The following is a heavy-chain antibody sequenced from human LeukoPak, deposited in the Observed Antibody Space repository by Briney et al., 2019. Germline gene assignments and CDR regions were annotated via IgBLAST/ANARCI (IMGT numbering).Heavy chain of an antibody. CDR3: ARDRRRNFDY. CDR2: ISSSSSTI. V-gene: IGHV3-48*01. CDR1: GFTFSSYS. J-gene: IGHJ4*02. Sequence: GGSLRLSCAASGFTFSSYSMNWVRQAPGKGLEWVSYISSSSSTIYYADSVKGRFTISRDNAKNPLYLQMNSLRAEDTAVYYCARDRRRNFDYWGQGTLVTVSS.